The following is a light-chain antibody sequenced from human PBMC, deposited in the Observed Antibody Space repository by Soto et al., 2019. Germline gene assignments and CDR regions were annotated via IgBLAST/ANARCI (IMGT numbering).Light chain of an antibody. Sequence: QSVLTQPPSASGSPGQSVTISCTGTSSDVGVYNSVSWYQQHPAQAPKLMIYDVSKRPSGVPDRFSGSKSGNTASLTVSGLQAEDEADYYCSSYAGTHIVFGTVTEVTVL. CDR3: SSYAGTHIV. CDR2: DVS. CDR1: SSDVGVYNS. J-gene: IGLJ1*01. V-gene: IGLV2-8*01.